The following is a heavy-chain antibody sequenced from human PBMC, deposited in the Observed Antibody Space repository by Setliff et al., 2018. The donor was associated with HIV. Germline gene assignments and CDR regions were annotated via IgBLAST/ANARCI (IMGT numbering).Heavy chain of an antibody. CDR2: IYYSGST. Sequence: SETLSLTCTVSGDSINSGNYYWSWIRQHPGKGLEWIGYIYYSGSTYYSPSLKSRVTISLDTSKDQFSLKLKSVTATDTAVYYCARALAVTHWGYFDYWGQGTLVTVSS. CDR1: GDSINSGNYY. V-gene: IGHV4-30-4*08. D-gene: IGHD7-27*01. J-gene: IGHJ4*02. CDR3: ARALAVTHWGYFDY.